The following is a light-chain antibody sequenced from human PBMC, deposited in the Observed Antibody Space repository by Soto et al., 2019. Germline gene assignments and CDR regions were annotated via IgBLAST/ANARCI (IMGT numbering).Light chain of an antibody. Sequence: DIQMTQSPSTLSASVGDRVTITCRASQSINSWLAGYQQKSGKAPKLLIYHASNLESGVPSRFSGSGFGTEFNLTISSLQPDDFATYYSQQYDNFPHTFGQGAKLEIK. V-gene: IGKV1-5*01. J-gene: IGKJ2*01. CDR3: QQYDNFPHT. CDR2: HAS. CDR1: QSINSW.